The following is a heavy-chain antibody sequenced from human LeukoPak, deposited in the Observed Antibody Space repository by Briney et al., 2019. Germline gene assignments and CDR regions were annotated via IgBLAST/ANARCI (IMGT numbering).Heavy chain of an antibody. CDR2: INHSGST. Sequence: SETLSLTCAVYGGSFSGYYWSWIRQPPGKGLEWIGEINHSGSTNYNPSLKSRVTISVDTSKNQFSLKVSSVTAADTAVYYCARRSSYYDSSALDYWGQGTLVTVPS. CDR3: ARRSSYYDSSALDY. J-gene: IGHJ4*02. CDR1: GGSFSGYY. D-gene: IGHD3-22*01. V-gene: IGHV4-34*01.